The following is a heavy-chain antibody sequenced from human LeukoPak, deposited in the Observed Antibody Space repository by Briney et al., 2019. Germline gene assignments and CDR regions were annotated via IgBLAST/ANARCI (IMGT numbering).Heavy chain of an antibody. CDR1: GFTFSSFS. CDR3: ARDLRL. Sequence: GGSLRLSCAASGFTFSSFSMNWVRQAPGKGLEWVSSITSSSNYIYYASSVRGRFTISRDNAKNSLYLQMNSLRAEDTAVYYCARDLRLWGLGTLVIVSS. V-gene: IGHV3-21*01. J-gene: IGHJ4*02. CDR2: ITSSSNYI.